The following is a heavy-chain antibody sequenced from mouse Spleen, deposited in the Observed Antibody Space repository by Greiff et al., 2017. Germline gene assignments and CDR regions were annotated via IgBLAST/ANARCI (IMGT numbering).Heavy chain of an antibody. J-gene: IGHJ4*01. CDR1: GFTFSDYY. CDR3: ARQRRYYYAMDY. V-gene: IGHV5-12*02. CDR2: ISNGGGST. Sequence: EVQVVESGGGLVQPGGSLKLSCATSGFTFSDYYMYWVRQTPEKRLEWVAYISNGGGSTYYPDTVKGRFTISRDNAKNTLYLQMSRLKSEDTAMYYCARQRRYYYAMDYWGQGTSVTVSS.